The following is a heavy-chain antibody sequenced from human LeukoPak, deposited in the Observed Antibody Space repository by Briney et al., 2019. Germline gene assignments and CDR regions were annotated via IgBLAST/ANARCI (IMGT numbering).Heavy chain of an antibody. V-gene: IGHV4-38-2*02. CDR3: ARSYQLPSYYFDY. CDR1: GYSISSGYY. Sequence: SETLSLTCTVSGYSISSGYYWGWIRQPPGKGLEWIANIYHSGTIYYNPSLKGRVTLSVDTSKNQFSLKLSSVTAADTAVYFCARSYQLPSYYFDYWGQGTLATVSS. CDR2: IYHSGTI. J-gene: IGHJ4*02. D-gene: IGHD2-2*01.